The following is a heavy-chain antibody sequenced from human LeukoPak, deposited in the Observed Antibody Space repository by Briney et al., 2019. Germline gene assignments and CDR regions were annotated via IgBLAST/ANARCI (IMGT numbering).Heavy chain of an antibody. CDR3: ARGRLEDSSGYYASLDIYNWFDP. CDR1: GGSISSGGYY. J-gene: IGHJ5*02. V-gene: IGHV4-31*03. D-gene: IGHD3-22*01. Sequence: SETLSLTCTVSGGSISSGGYYWSWIRQHPGKGLEWIGYIYYSGSTYYNPSLKSRVTISVDTSKNQFSLKLSSVTAADTAVYYCARGRLEDSSGYYASLDIYNWFDPWGQGTLVTVSS. CDR2: IYYSGST.